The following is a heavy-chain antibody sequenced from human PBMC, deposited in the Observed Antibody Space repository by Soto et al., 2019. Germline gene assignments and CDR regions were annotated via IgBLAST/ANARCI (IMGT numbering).Heavy chain of an antibody. CDR2: IYATGTT. Sequence: PSETLSLTCTVSGASISGFYWSWIRKSAGKGLEWIGRIYATGTTDYNPSLKSRVMMSVDTSKKQFSLKLRSVTAADTAVYYCVRRSPEDAFDIWGQGTMVTVSS. CDR3: VRRSPEDAFDI. J-gene: IGHJ3*02. CDR1: GASISGFY. V-gene: IGHV4-4*07.